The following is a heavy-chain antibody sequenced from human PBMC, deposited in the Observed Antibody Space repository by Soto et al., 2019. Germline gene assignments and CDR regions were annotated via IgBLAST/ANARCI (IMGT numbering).Heavy chain of an antibody. J-gene: IGHJ4*02. D-gene: IGHD3-10*01. CDR3: APSFGSGSRAVDY. V-gene: IGHV1-69*02. CDR1: GDTFNFYT. CDR2: FNPILSFS. Sequence: QVQLVQSGAEVKKPGSSVKVSCKASGDTFNFYTINWVRQAPGLGLEWMGRFNPILSFSNSALKFQGRVTLTADKFTSTAYMVLSSLRSEDTAIYYCAPSFGSGSRAVDYWGQGALVTVSS.